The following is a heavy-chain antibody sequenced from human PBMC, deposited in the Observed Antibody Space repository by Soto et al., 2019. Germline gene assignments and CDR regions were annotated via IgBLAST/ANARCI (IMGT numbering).Heavy chain of an antibody. Sequence: SETLSLTCAVYGGSFSGYYWSWIRQPPGKGLEWIGEINHSGSTNYNPSLKSRVTISVDTSKNQFSLKLSSVTAADTAVYYCARSGVLLWFGYWFDPWGKGTLVTVSS. J-gene: IGHJ5*02. D-gene: IGHD3-10*01. CDR1: GGSFSGYY. CDR3: ARSGVLLWFGYWFDP. CDR2: INHSGST. V-gene: IGHV4-34*01.